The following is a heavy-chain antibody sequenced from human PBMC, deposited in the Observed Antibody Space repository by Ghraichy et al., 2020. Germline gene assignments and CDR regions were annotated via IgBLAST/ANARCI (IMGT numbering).Heavy chain of an antibody. V-gene: IGHV3-33*01. CDR3: AGGYCTGGVCLDY. J-gene: IGHJ4*02. CDR1: GFTFSRYG. Sequence: GGSLRLSCAASGFTFSRYGMHWVRQAPGQGLEWVAVIWYDGSNKYYADSVKGRFTISRDNSKNTLYLQMNSLRAEDTAVYYCAGGYCTGGVCLDYWGQGTLVTVSS. D-gene: IGHD2-8*02. CDR2: IWYDGSNK.